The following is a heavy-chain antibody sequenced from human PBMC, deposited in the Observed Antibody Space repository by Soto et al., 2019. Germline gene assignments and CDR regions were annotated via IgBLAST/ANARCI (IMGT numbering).Heavy chain of an antibody. CDR1: GLTVSAHY. D-gene: IGHD3-10*01. J-gene: IGHJ6*02. V-gene: IGHV3-53*01. CDR2: IYNDGNT. Sequence: EVQLVESGGGLIQPGGYLKLSCAASGLTVSAHYMSWVRQAPGKGLEWVSVIYNDGNTYYADSVKGRFAISRDASKNTLYLQMDSLRAEDTAVYYCVRPFPSGRNYGMDVWGQGTTVTVSS. CDR3: VRPFPSGRNYGMDV.